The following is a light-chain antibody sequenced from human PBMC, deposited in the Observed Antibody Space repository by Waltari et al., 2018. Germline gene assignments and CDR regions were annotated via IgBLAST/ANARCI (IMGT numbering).Light chain of an antibody. Sequence: EIVLTQSPATLSLSPGERATLSCRASQSVSSYLAWYQQKPGQAPRLLIYDASNRATGIPARFSGSGSGTDFTLTISGLEPEDFAVYYCQQRRNWPPITFGQGTRLEI. CDR3: QQRRNWPPIT. CDR2: DAS. V-gene: IGKV3-11*01. CDR1: QSVSSY. J-gene: IGKJ5*01.